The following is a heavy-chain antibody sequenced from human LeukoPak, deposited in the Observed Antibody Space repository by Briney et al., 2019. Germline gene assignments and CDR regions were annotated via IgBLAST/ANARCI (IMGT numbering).Heavy chain of an antibody. J-gene: IGHJ4*02. Sequence: GGSLRLSCAASGFTFSNYGMNWVRQAPGKGLECVSSISSSSSSIYYADSLKGRFTISRDNAKTSLYLQMNSLRAEDTAVYYCAKLADYGNYGPREYLDFWGQGTLVTVSS. CDR2: ISSSSSSI. CDR3: AKLADYGNYGPREYLDF. V-gene: IGHV3-21*01. CDR1: GFTFSNYG. D-gene: IGHD4-11*01.